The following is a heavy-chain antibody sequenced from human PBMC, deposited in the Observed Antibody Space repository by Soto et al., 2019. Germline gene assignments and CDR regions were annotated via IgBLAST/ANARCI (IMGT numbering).Heavy chain of an antibody. CDR3: ARFLAYYDFWSGYPFDC. CDR1: GGSISSGGYY. V-gene: IGHV4-31*03. D-gene: IGHD3-3*01. CDR2: IYYSGST. J-gene: IGHJ4*02. Sequence: PSETLSLTCTVSGGSISSGGYYWSWIRQHPGKGLEWIGYIYYSGSTYYNPSLKSRVTISVDTSKNQFSLKLSSVTAADTAVYYCARFLAYYDFWSGYPFDCWGQGTLVTVSS.